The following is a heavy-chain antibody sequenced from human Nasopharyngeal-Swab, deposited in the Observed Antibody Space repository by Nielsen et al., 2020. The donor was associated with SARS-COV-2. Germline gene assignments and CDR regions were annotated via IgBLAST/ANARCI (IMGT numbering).Heavy chain of an antibody. CDR2: IYYSGST. CDR1: GGSISSSSYY. V-gene: IGHV4-39*02. CDR3: ARVNYYGSGSYYDVYFDY. Sequence: GSLRLSCTVSGGSISSSSYYWGWIRQPPGKGLEWIGSIYYSGSTYYNPSLKSRVTISVDTSKNQFSLKLSSVTAADTAVYYCARVNYYGSGSYYDVYFDYWGQGTLVTVSS. D-gene: IGHD3-10*01. J-gene: IGHJ4*02.